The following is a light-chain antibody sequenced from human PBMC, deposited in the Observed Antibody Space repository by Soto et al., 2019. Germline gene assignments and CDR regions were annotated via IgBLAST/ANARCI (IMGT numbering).Light chain of an antibody. CDR1: QPVSSSY. Sequence: IVLTQSTAILALSPGDRVTLSCRASQPVSSSYLAWYQHRPGQAPRLLIHGASSRVTGVPDRFSGSGSGTDFTLTISRLEPEDFAVYYCQQYGSSPTFGQGTRLENK. CDR2: GAS. CDR3: QQYGSSPT. V-gene: IGKV3-20*01. J-gene: IGKJ5*01.